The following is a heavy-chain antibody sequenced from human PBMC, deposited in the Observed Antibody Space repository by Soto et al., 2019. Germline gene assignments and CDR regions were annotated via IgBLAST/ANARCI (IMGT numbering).Heavy chain of an antibody. CDR2: IHDDGSIT. Sequence: EVQLVESGGGLVQPGGSLRLSCAASGFTFSSYWMHWVRQAPGKGLVWVARIHDDGSITNYADSVKGRFTISRDNAKNTLYLPMNSLRAEDTAVYYCGRVPAAAAGIGIDHCGQGILVTVSS. J-gene: IGHJ4*02. CDR1: GFTFSSYW. D-gene: IGHD6-13*01. V-gene: IGHV3-74*01. CDR3: GRVPAAAAGIGIDH.